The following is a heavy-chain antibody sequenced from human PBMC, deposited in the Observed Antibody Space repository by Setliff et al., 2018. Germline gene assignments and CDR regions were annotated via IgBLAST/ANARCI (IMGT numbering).Heavy chain of an antibody. D-gene: IGHD1-26*01. CDR3: ARPLGTYPATFDY. CDR1: GFTFRDYS. J-gene: IGHJ4*02. Sequence: GGSLRLSCATSGFTFRDYSLTWVRQAPGKGLEWVSGIDQISRGYYPDSMKGRFTISRDNSRNTISLQINDLRVEDTATYYCARPLGTYPATFDYWGQGTLVTVSS. CDR2: IDQISRG. V-gene: IGHV3-23*01.